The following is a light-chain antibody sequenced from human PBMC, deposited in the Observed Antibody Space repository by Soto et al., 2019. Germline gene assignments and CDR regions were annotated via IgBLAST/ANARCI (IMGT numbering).Light chain of an antibody. CDR1: QGVNSY. Sequence: DIQMTQSPSSLSASVGDRVTITCRASQGVNSYLNWYQHKPGKAPELLVFAASNLQSGVPSRFSGSGSGTDLTLTISNLQREDFATYYCQQSYIAPLTFGGGTTVEIK. V-gene: IGKV1-39*01. CDR2: AAS. J-gene: IGKJ4*01. CDR3: QQSYIAPLT.